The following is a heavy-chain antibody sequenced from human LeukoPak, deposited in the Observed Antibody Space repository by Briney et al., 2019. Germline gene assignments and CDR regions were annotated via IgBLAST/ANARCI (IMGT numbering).Heavy chain of an antibody. CDR2: IIPIFGTA. CDR3: ASKVNDFSSYYYYMDV. D-gene: IGHD3-3*01. CDR1: GGTFSSYA. V-gene: IGHV1-69*05. Sequence: PVKVSCKASGGTFSSYAISWVRQAPGQGLEWMGGIIPIFGTANYAQKFQGRVTITTDESTSTAYMELSSLRSEDTAVYYCASKVNDFSSYYYYMDVWGKGTTVTVSS. J-gene: IGHJ6*03.